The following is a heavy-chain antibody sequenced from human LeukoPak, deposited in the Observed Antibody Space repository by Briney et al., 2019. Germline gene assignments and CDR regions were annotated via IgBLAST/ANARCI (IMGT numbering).Heavy chain of an antibody. D-gene: IGHD3-22*01. CDR1: GDTLTSYW. CDR3: ARPKDSYSSGSWIEAFDI. J-gene: IGHJ3*02. Sequence: GESLKISCKGSGDTLTSYWIGWVRQMPGKGLEWMGIIYPRDSDTRYSPSFQDQVTISVDKSINTAYLQWSSLKASDTAMYYCARPKDSYSSGSWIEAFDIWGQGTMVTVSS. V-gene: IGHV5-51*01. CDR2: IYPRDSDT.